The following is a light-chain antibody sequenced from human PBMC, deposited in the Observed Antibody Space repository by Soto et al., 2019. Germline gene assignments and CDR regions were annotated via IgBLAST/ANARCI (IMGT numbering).Light chain of an antibody. V-gene: IGKV3D-11*01. CDR3: QQRSNWHPIT. CDR1: QGVSSY. J-gene: IGKJ5*01. CDR2: DAS. Sequence: EIVLTQSPATLSLSPGERATLSCRAIQGVSSYLAWYQQKPGQAPRLLIYDASNRATGIPARFSGSGPGTDFTLTISSLEPEDFAVYYCQQRSNWHPITFGQGTRLEIK.